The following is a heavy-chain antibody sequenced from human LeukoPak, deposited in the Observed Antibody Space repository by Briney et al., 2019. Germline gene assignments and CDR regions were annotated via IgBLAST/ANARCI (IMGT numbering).Heavy chain of an antibody. V-gene: IGHV3-48*04. CDR2: ISSSSITI. CDR3: ARDFERGYDLRYFFDY. J-gene: IGHJ4*02. D-gene: IGHD5-12*01. CDR1: GFTFSSYS. Sequence: GGSLRLSCAASGFTFSSYSLNWVRQAPGKGLEWVSFISSSSITIYYADSVKGRFTISRDNAEKSLYLQMNSLRAEDTALYYCARDFERGYDLRYFFDYWGQGALVTISS.